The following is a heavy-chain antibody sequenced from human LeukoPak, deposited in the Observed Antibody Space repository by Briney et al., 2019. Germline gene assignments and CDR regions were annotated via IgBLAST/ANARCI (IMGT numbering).Heavy chain of an antibody. Sequence: GGSLRLSCAASGFTFSSYEMNWVRQAPGKGLEWVSYISSSGSTIYYADSVKGRFTISRDNAKNSLYLQMNSLRAEDTAVYYCARDDYDYVWGSYRYIVNWFDPWGQGTVVTVSS. V-gene: IGHV3-48*03. J-gene: IGHJ5*02. CDR3: ARDDYDYVWGSYRYIVNWFDP. CDR1: GFTFSSYE. D-gene: IGHD3-16*02. CDR2: ISSSGSTI.